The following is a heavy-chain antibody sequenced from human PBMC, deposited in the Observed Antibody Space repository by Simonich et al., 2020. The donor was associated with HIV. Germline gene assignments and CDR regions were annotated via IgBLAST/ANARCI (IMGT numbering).Heavy chain of an antibody. CDR3: ASERHVRDGFQH. V-gene: IGHV3-53*04. D-gene: IGHD2-8*01. CDR1: GFTVVSNY. Sequence: EVQLVESGGGLVQPGGSLRLSCAASGFTVVSNYMSWVRQAPGKGLGWVSGIYSGVSTYYADSVKGRITISRHISKNTLWLQMSNLRAEDTAVYYCASERHVRDGFQHWGQGTLVTVSS. J-gene: IGHJ1*01. CDR2: IYSGVST.